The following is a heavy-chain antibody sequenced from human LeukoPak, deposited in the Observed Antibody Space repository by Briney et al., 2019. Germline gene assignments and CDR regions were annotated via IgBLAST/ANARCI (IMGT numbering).Heavy chain of an antibody. CDR2: ISYDGSNK. CDR1: GFTFSSYA. V-gene: IGHV3-30-3*01. CDR3: ASSGSYRFNY. Sequence: GGSLRLSCAASGFTFSSYAMHWVRQAPGKGLEWVAVISYDGSNKYYADSVKGRFTISRENSKNTLYLQMNSLRAEDAAVYYCASSGSYRFNYWGQGTLVTVSS. D-gene: IGHD1-26*01. J-gene: IGHJ4*02.